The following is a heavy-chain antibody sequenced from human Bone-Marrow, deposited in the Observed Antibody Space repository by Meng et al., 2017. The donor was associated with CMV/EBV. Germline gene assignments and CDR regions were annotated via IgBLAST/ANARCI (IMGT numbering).Heavy chain of an antibody. CDR3: ARDISYSGDRNWFDP. CDR1: GYTFTGYY. CDR2: ISAYNGNT. D-gene: IGHD1-26*01. Sequence: ASVKVSCKASGYTFTGYYMHWVRQAPGQGLEWMGWISAYNGNTNYAQKLQGRVTMTTDTSTSTAYMELRSLRSDDTAVYYCARDISYSGDRNWFDPWGQGTLVTVSS. V-gene: IGHV1-18*04. J-gene: IGHJ5*02.